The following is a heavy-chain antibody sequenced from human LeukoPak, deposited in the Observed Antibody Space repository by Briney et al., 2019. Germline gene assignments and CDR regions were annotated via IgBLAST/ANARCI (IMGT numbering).Heavy chain of an antibody. D-gene: IGHD2-2*01. Sequence: GGSLRLSCAACGFTFSSYVMHWVRQAPGKGLEWVAVISYDGSNKYYADSVKGRFTISRDNSKNTLYLQMNSLRAEDTAVYYCARDQGYCSSTSCYPSNWFDPWGQGTLVTVSS. CDR1: GFTFSSYV. V-gene: IGHV3-30-3*01. CDR2: ISYDGSNK. CDR3: ARDQGYCSSTSCYPSNWFDP. J-gene: IGHJ5*02.